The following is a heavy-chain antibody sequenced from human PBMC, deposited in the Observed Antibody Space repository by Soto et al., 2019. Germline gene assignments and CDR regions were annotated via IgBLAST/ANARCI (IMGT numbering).Heavy chain of an antibody. J-gene: IGHJ4*02. CDR1: GFTFSSYA. V-gene: IGHV3-30-3*01. D-gene: IGHD5-12*01. Sequence: QVQLEESGGGVVQPGRSLRLSCAASGFTFSSYAMHWVRQSPGKGLEWVAVISYDGSNKYYADSVKGRFTISRDNSKNTLYLQMNSLRAEDTAVYYCARDGVDIVATITFKFDYWGQGTLVTVSS. CDR2: ISYDGSNK. CDR3: ARDGVDIVATITFKFDY.